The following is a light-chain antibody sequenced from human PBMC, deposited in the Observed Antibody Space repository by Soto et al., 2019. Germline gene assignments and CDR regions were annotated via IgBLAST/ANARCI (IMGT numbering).Light chain of an antibody. CDR3: QQYKSCCT. V-gene: IGKV1-5*03. Sequence: DIQMTQYPSTLSASVGDIVTITCRASQSISSWLAWYQQKAGKAPKLLIYKASSLESGVPSRFSGSGSGTEFTLTISSLQPDDFATYYCQQYKSCCTFGQGTKLEIK. J-gene: IGKJ2*02. CDR2: KAS. CDR1: QSISSW.